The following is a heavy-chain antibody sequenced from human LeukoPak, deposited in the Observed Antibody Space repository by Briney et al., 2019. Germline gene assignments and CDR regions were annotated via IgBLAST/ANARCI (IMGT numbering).Heavy chain of an antibody. CDR3: ARGYYYDSSGYSLGMDV. D-gene: IGHD3-22*01. CDR1: GYTFTGYY. CDR2: INPNSGGT. Sequence: ASVKVSCKASGYTFTGYYMHWVRQAPGQGLEWMGWINPNSGGTNYAQKFQGRVTMTRDTSNSTAYMELRRLRSDDTAVYYCARGYYYDSSGYSLGMDVWGKGTTVTVSS. V-gene: IGHV1-2*02. J-gene: IGHJ6*04.